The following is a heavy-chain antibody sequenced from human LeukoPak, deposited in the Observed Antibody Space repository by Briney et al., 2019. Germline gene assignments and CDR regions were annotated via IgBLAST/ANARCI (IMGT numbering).Heavy chain of an antibody. CDR3: ASQRGGFGGNYYYMDV. Sequence: GKSLRLSCAASGFTFSSSVMHWVRQAPGQGLEWVALIWYDGSTKHYADSVKGRFTSSRDNSNNTLFLQMSSLRAEDTAVYYCASQRGGFGGNYYYMDVWGKGTTVIVSS. D-gene: IGHD3-10*01. V-gene: IGHV3-33*01. J-gene: IGHJ6*03. CDR2: IWYDGSTK. CDR1: GFTFSSSV.